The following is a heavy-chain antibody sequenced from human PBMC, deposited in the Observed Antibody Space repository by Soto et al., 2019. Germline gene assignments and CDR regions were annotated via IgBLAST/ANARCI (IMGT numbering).Heavy chain of an antibody. J-gene: IGHJ5*02. D-gene: IGHD2-15*01. Sequence: GGSLRLSCAASGFTFSSYSMNWVRQAPGKGLEWVSYISSSSSTIYYADSVKGRFTISRDNAKNSLYLQMNSLRAEDTAVYYCARDCRSGGSCYSGVGWFDPWGQGTLVTVSS. CDR2: ISSSSSTI. CDR3: ARDCRSGGSCYSGVGWFDP. CDR1: GFTFSSYS. V-gene: IGHV3-48*01.